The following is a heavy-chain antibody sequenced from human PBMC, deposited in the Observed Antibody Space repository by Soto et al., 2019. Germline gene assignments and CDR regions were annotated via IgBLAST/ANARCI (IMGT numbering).Heavy chain of an antibody. CDR1: GFTFSSYD. CDR2: IGTAGDT. J-gene: IGHJ6*02. CDR3: ARNRPHSPYYGMDV. Sequence: GGSLRLSCAASGFTFSSYDMHWVRQATGKGLEWVSAIGTAGDTYYPGSMKGRFTISRENAKNSLYLQMNSLRAGDTAVYYCARNRPHSPYYGMDVWGQGTTVTVSS. V-gene: IGHV3-13*01. D-gene: IGHD2-21*01.